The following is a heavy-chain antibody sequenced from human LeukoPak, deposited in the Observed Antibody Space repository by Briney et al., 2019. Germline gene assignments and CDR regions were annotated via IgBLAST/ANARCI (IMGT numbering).Heavy chain of an antibody. J-gene: IGHJ4*02. V-gene: IGHV3-23*01. D-gene: IGHD3-16*02. Sequence: GGSLRLSCAASGFTFSNYAMSWVRQAPGKALEWVSAITSGGGTTYYAGSVKGRFTISRDNSKNTLFLQMNSLSAADTAMYYCAKIQRYRYDTAWDRIDSWGQGTLVTVSS. CDR3: AKIQRYRYDTAWDRIDS. CDR1: GFTFSNYA. CDR2: ITSGGGTT.